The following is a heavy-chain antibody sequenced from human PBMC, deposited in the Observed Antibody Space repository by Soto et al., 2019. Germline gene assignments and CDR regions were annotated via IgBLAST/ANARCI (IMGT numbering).Heavy chain of an antibody. Sequence: SPTLSLTCAISGDSVSNTGAAWNWVRQSPSGGLEWLGRTYYRSRWNYDYAISLKSRISINPDTSKNQFSLQLNSVTPEDTGVYYCARDPPEFQSGLASWGQGTVVTVSS. D-gene: IGHD3-10*01. CDR3: ARDPPEFQSGLAS. J-gene: IGHJ4*02. V-gene: IGHV6-1*01. CDR2: TYYRSRWNY. CDR1: GDSVSNTGAA.